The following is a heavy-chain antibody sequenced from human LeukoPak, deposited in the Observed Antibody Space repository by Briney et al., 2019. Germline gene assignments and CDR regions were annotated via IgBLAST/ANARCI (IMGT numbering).Heavy chain of an antibody. V-gene: IGHV4-39*07. D-gene: IGHD2-15*01. CDR1: GGSISSSSYY. J-gene: IGHJ3*02. CDR2: IYYSWST. Sequence: PSETLSLTCTVSGGSISSSSYYWGWIRQPPGKGLEGIGSIYYSWSTYYNPSLKSRVTISVDTSKNQFSMKLSSVTAAETAVYYCARDSLCGGSCEWGYDAFDIWGQGTMVTVSS. CDR3: ARDSLCGGSCEWGYDAFDI.